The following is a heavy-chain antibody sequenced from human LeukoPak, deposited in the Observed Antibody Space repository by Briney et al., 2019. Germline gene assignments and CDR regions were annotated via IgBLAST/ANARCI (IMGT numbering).Heavy chain of an antibody. CDR2: INHSGST. CDR1: GVSFSGYY. J-gene: IGHJ5*02. V-gene: IGHV4-34*01. D-gene: IGHD2-2*01. Sequence: KPSETLSLTCAVYGVSFSGYYWSWLRQPPGKGLEWVGEINHSGSTNYNPSLKSRVTISVDTSKNQFSLKLSSVTAADTAVYYCARSYCSSTSCYAVGGGWFDPWGQGTLVTVSS. CDR3: ARSYCSSTSCYAVGGGWFDP.